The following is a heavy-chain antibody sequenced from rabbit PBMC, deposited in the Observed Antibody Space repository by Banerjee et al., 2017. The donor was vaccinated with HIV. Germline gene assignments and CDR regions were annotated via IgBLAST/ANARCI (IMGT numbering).Heavy chain of an antibody. Sequence: QSLEESGGDLVKPGASLTLTCTASGFSFSSSYWICWVRQAPGKGPEWIASIYTASDGTCYANWAKGRFTISKPSSTTVTLQMTSLTAADTATYFCARDLGAGYGGYGDAALWGPGTLVTVS. J-gene: IGHJ6*01. CDR1: GFSFSSSYW. V-gene: IGHV1S40*01. CDR2: IYTASDGT. D-gene: IGHD6-1*01. CDR3: ARDLGAGYGGYGDAAL.